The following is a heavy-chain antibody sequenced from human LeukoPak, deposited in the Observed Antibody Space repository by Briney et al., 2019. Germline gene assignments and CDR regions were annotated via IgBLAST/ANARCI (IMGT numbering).Heavy chain of an antibody. J-gene: IGHJ4*02. D-gene: IGHD1-26*01. V-gene: IGHV4-59*01. CDR3: ARDILDVGATHYFDY. CDR2: IHSSGSA. CDR1: GASITTYY. Sequence: SETLSLTCTVAGASITTYYCSWIRQPQGKGLEYIGQIHSSGSANYNPSLKSRVAMSLDTSKNQFSLTVSSVTAADTAIYYCARDILDVGATHYFDYWGQGSLLTVSS.